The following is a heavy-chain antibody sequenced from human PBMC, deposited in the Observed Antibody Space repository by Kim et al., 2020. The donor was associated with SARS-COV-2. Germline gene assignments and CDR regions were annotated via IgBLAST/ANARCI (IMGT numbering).Heavy chain of an antibody. D-gene: IGHD3-22*01. Sequence: GGSLRLSCAASGFTFSNFGMHWVRQAPGKGLEWVAVIWYDGSNTYYADSIKGRFTISRDNSKNTLYLQMNSLRVEDTAVYYCAKSTDYESSGYYYYFDYWGQGTLVTVSS. CDR1: GFTFSNFG. CDR3: AKSTDYESSGYYYYFDY. V-gene: IGHV3-33*06. J-gene: IGHJ4*02. CDR2: IWYDGSNT.